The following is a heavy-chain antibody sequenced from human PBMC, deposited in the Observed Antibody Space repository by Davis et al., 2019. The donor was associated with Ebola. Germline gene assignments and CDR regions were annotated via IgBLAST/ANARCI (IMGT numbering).Heavy chain of an antibody. CDR3: ARGRPYFDILTGYNFDY. J-gene: IGHJ4*02. CDR1: GYSFPSHW. CDR2: IYPGDSNT. D-gene: IGHD3-9*01. V-gene: IGHV5-51*01. Sequence: GESLKVSCKGSGYSFPSHWIAWVRQMPGNGQEWMGIIYPGDSNTRYSPSFQGQVTISADKSIRTAYLQWSSLKASDTAMYYCARGRPYFDILTGYNFDYWGQGTLVTVSS.